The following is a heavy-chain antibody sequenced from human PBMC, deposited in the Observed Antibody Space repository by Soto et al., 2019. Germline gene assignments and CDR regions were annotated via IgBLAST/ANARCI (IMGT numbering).Heavy chain of an antibody. CDR3: ARIGWGGDS. CDR2: IPNNGSP. CDR1: GGSVRTGSYH. D-gene: IGHD7-27*01. J-gene: IGHJ4*02. Sequence: SDGLSITCSVSGGSVRTGSYHWSWIRQPPGKGLEWIGFIPNNGSPDYNPSLKSRVVVSIDRSKNQFSLKVNSVTAADTAVYFCARIGWGGDSWGQGTLVTVSS. V-gene: IGHV4-61*01.